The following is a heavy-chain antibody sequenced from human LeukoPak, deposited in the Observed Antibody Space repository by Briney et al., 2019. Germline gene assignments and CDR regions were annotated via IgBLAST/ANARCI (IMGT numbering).Heavy chain of an antibody. V-gene: IGHV1-2*02. CDR2: INCNSGDA. CDR1: GYSFTEHY. CDR3: ARSAGHCSNGICFTDYYMDV. J-gene: IGHJ6*03. Sequence: ASVKVSCKASGYSFTEHYIYWVRQAPGQGLEWVGRINCNSGDANSAQKFQGRVTMTRDTSVSTAYMDLSSVTSDDSAVYFCARSAGHCSNGICFTDYYMDVWGRGTTVTVSS. D-gene: IGHD2-8*01.